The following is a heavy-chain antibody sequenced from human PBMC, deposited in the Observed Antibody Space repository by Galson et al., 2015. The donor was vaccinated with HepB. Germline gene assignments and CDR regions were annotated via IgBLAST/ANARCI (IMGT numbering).Heavy chain of an antibody. V-gene: IGHV3-73*01. D-gene: IGHD3-3*02. CDR2: IRSKANSYAT. J-gene: IGHJ4*02. Sequence: SLRLSCAASGFTFSGSAMHWVRQASGKGLEWVGRIRSKANSYATAYAASVKGRFTISRDDSKNTAYLQMNSLKTEDTAVYYCARDSFSGSDWHLTYCDYWGQGTLVTVSS. CDR1: GFTFSGSA. CDR3: ARDSFSGSDWHLTYCDY.